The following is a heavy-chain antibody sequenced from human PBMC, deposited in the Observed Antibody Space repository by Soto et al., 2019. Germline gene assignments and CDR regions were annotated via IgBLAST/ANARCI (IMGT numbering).Heavy chain of an antibody. CDR1: GYTFTSYG. J-gene: IGHJ5*02. Sequence: ASVKVSCKASGYTFTSYGISWVRQAPGQGLEWMGWISAYNGNTNYAQKLQGRVTMTTDTSTSTAYMELRSLRSDDTAVYFCARDLHGVAAAGTGSNWFDPWGQGTLVTVSS. V-gene: IGHV1-18*01. CDR2: ISAYNGNT. CDR3: ARDLHGVAAAGTGSNWFDP. D-gene: IGHD6-13*01.